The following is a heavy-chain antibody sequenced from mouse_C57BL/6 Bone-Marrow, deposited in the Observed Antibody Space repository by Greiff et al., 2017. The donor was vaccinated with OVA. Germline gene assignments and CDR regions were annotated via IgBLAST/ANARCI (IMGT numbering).Heavy chain of an antibody. CDR3: ARSGLWSYWYFDV. J-gene: IGHJ1*03. CDR2: IYPRSGNT. V-gene: IGHV1-81*01. Sequence: QVQLQQSGAELARPGASVKLSCKASGYTFTSYGISWVKQRTGQGLEWIGEIYPRSGNTYYNEKFKGKATLTADKSSSTAYMQLSSLTSEDSAVYFCARSGLWSYWYFDVWGTGTTVTVSS. D-gene: IGHD1-1*02. CDR1: GYTFTSYG.